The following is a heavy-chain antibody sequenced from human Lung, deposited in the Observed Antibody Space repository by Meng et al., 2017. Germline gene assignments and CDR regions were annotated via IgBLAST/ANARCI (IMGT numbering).Heavy chain of an antibody. CDR1: GGSISSDNW. D-gene: IGHD2-21*01. CDR2: IYHSGST. V-gene: IGHV4-4*02. Sequence: QVQPQESGPGLVKPSGTLSLTCAVSGGSISSDNWWSWVRQPPGKGLEWIGEIYHSGSTNYNPSLKSRITISVDKPKNQFSLTLSSVTAADTAVYYCTKNDFYCLGYWGQGTLVTVSS. CDR3: TKNDFYCLGY. J-gene: IGHJ4*02.